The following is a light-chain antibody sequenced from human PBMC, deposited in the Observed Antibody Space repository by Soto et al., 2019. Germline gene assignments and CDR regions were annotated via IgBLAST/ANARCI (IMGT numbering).Light chain of an antibody. J-gene: IGLJ2*01. CDR2: YDS. V-gene: IGLV3-21*04. Sequence: SYELTQPPSVSVAPGKTARITCRGNNIGSKSVHWYQQKPGQAPVLVIYYDSDRPSGIPERFSGSNSGNTATLTISRVEAGDEADYYCQVWDSSSDHHVVFGGGTQLTVL. CDR3: QVWDSSSDHHVV. CDR1: NIGSKS.